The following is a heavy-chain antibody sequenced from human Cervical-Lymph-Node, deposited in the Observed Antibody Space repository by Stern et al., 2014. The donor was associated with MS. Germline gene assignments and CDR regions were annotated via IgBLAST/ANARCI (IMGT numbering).Heavy chain of an antibody. V-gene: IGHV1-69*01. D-gene: IGHD4-17*01. CDR2: IIPICGTP. CDR3: ATPSTVTVGGMDV. J-gene: IGHJ6*02. CDR1: GGTFSTQA. Sequence: VQLVESGAEVKKPGSSVKVSCKASGGTFSTQAINWVRQAPGQGLEWVGGIIPICGTPNYAQKVQDRVTITADESTSTAYMDLSSLRSEDTAVYYCATPSTVTVGGMDVWGQGTTVTVSS.